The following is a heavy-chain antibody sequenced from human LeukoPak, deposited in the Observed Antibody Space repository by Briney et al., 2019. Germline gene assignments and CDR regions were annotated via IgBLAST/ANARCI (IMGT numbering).Heavy chain of an antibody. CDR3: AREERARRGPYYYYYMDV. Sequence: SVKVSCKASGGTFSSYAISWVRQAPGQGLEWMGGIIPIFGTANYAQKFQGRVTITADESTSTAYMELSSLRSEDTAVYYCAREERARRGPYYYYYMDVWGKGTTVTVSS. V-gene: IGHV1-69*13. J-gene: IGHJ6*03. CDR2: IIPIFGTA. D-gene: IGHD6-6*01. CDR1: GGTFSSYA.